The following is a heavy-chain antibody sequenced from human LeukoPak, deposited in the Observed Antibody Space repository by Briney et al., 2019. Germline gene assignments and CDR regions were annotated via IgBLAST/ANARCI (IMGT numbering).Heavy chain of an antibody. CDR3: ARGVGQYQLLYFDY. Sequence: SETLSLTCAVYGGSFSGFYWSWIRKPPGKGLEWIGEINHSGRTNYNPSLKSRITISVDTSKNQFSLKLSSVTAADTAVYYCARGVGQYQLLYFDYWGQGTLVTVSS. D-gene: IGHD2-2*01. CDR1: GGSFSGFY. CDR2: INHSGRT. V-gene: IGHV4-34*01. J-gene: IGHJ4*02.